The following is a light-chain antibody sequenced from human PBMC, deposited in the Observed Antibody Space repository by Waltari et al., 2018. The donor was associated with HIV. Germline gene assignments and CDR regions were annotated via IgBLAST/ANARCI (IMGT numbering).Light chain of an antibody. Sequence: QSALTQPASVSGSPGQSITISCTGTSSDVGGYNYVSWYQQHSGKGPKLIIYDVSNRPSGVSNRFSGSKSGTTASLTISGLQAEDEADYYCCSYTSTSSFVMFGGGTKLTVV. J-gene: IGLJ3*02. CDR2: DVS. CDR1: SSDVGGYNY. V-gene: IGLV2-14*01. CDR3: CSYTSTSSFVM.